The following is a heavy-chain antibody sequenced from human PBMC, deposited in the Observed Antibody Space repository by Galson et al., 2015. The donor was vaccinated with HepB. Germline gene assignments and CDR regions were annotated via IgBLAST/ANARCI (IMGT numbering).Heavy chain of an antibody. CDR2: FDPEDGET. V-gene: IGHV1-24*01. D-gene: IGHD5-24*01. J-gene: IGHJ2*01. CDR3: ANRGNRDGYSSYWYFDL. Sequence: SVKVSCKVSGYTLTELSMHWVRQAPGKGLEWMGGFDPEDGETIYAQKFQGRVTMTEDTSTDTAYMELSSLRSEDTAVYYCANRGNRDGYSSYWYFDLWGRGTLVTVSS. CDR1: GYTLTELS.